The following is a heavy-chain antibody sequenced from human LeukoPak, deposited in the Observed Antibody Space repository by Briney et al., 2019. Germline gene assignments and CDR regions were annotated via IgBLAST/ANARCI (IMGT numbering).Heavy chain of an antibody. CDR3: ARGVTSSGWFGGPFDI. Sequence: KPSETLSLTCTVSGGSISGYYWSWIRQPPGKGLEWIGYIYYSGSTNYNPSLKSRVTISVDTSKNQFSLKLSSVTAADTAVYYCARGVTSSGWFGGPFDIWGQGTMVTVSS. D-gene: IGHD6-19*01. J-gene: IGHJ3*02. V-gene: IGHV4-59*01. CDR2: IYYSGST. CDR1: GGSISGYY.